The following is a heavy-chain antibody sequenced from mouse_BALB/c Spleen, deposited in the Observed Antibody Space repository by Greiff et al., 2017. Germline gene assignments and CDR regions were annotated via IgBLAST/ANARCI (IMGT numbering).Heavy chain of an antibody. CDR3: ARRGLLRDYAMDY. CDR2: ISYDGSN. D-gene: IGHD2-3*01. CDR1: GYSITSGYY. J-gene: IGHJ4*01. Sequence: DVQLQESGPGLVKPSQSLSLTCSVTGYSITSGYYWNWIRQFPGNKLEWMGYISYDGSNNYNPSLKNRISITRDTSKNQFFLKLNSVTTEDTATYYCARRGLLRDYAMDYWGQGTSVTVSS. V-gene: IGHV3-6*02.